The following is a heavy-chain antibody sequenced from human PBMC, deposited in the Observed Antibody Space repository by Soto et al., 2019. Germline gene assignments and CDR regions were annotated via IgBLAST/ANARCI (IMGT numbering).Heavy chain of an antibody. Sequence: ASVKVSCKASGGTFSSYAISWVRQAPGQGLEWMGGIIPIFGTANYAQKFQGRVTITADESTSTAYMELSSLRSEDTAVYYCARGSSSWYERPNLNYYYYGMDVWGQGTTVTVSS. D-gene: IGHD6-13*01. V-gene: IGHV1-69*13. CDR1: GGTFSSYA. CDR2: IIPIFGTA. CDR3: ARGSSSWYERPNLNYYYYGMDV. J-gene: IGHJ6*02.